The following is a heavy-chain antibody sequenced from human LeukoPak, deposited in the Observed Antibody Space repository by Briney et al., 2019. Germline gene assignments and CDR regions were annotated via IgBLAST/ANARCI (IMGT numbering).Heavy chain of an antibody. J-gene: IGHJ4*02. Sequence: PGASVKVSCKASGYTFAGYYMHWVRQAPGQGLEWMGWINPNSGGTNYAQKFQGRVTMTRDTSISTAYMELSRLRSDDTAVYYCARENSDCGGDCRHFDYWGQGTLVTVSS. V-gene: IGHV1-2*02. CDR3: ARENSDCGGDCRHFDY. CDR2: INPNSGGT. D-gene: IGHD2-21*02. CDR1: GYTFAGYY.